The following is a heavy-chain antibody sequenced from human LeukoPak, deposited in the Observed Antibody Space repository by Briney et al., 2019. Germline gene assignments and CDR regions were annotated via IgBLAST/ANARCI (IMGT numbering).Heavy chain of an antibody. Sequence: SGTLSLTCAVSGGSISSSNWWSWVRQPPGKGLEWIGEIYHSGSTNYNPPLKSRVTISVDKSKNQFSLKLNSVTAADTAVYYCARTLEGSSGWYGYWGQGTLVTVSS. J-gene: IGHJ4*02. D-gene: IGHD6-19*01. CDR2: IYHSGST. CDR3: ARTLEGSSGWYGY. CDR1: GGSISSSNW. V-gene: IGHV4-4*02.